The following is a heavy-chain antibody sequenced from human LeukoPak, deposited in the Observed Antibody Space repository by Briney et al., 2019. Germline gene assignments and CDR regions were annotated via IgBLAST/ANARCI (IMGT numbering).Heavy chain of an antibody. D-gene: IGHD3-10*01. CDR3: AKGVLPTGFDY. Sequence: GGSLRLSCAASGFTFSSYSMQWVRQTPGKGLEWVGIMSNSGENTFYGEAVKGRFTISRDNSQNTLYLQMNSLRAEDTAIYYCAKGVLPTGFDYWGQGTLVTVSS. V-gene: IGHV3-33*05. CDR2: MSNSGENT. J-gene: IGHJ4*02. CDR1: GFTFSSYS.